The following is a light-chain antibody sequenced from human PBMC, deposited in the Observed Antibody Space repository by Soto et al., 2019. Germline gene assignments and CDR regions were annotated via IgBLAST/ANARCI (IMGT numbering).Light chain of an antibody. J-gene: IGKJ5*01. V-gene: IGKV3-11*01. CDR3: QQRRYSPPD. CDR1: QSVNIN. Sequence: EIVLTQSPDTLSLSPGGSATLSCRASQSVNINLAWYQQKPGQAPRLVIYDASHRATDIPARFSGSGSGTDFTLTISYVEPEDSAVYYCQQRRYSPPDFGQGTRLEI. CDR2: DAS.